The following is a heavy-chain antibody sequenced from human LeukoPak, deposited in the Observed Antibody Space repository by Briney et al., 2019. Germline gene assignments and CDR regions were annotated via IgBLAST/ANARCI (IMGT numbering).Heavy chain of an antibody. D-gene: IGHD1-7*01. CDR1: GFTFNDYW. CDR3: ARGWNYAFRFDS. V-gene: IGHV3-7*01. Sequence: PGGSLRLSRAASGFTFNDYWMTWVRQAPGKGLEWVAHIRQDGSERYYGDSVKGRFTISRDNAKNLVYLQMNSLGAEDTALYYCARGWNYAFRFDSWGQGTLVTVSS. J-gene: IGHJ4*02. CDR2: IRQDGSER.